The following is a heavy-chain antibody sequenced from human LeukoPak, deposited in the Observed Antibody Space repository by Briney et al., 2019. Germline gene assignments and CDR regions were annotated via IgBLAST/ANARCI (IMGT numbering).Heavy chain of an antibody. V-gene: IGHV4-59*01. CDR1: GGSISSYY. D-gene: IGHD3-22*01. CDR3: ARMASNYYDSSGYPEVFDY. J-gene: IGHJ4*02. CDR2: IYYSGST. Sequence: SETLSLTCTVSGGSISSYYWSWIRQPPGKGLEWIGYIYYSGSTNYNPSLKSRVTISVDTSKNQFSLKLSSVTAADTAVYCCARMASNYYDSSGYPEVFDYWGQGTLVTVSS.